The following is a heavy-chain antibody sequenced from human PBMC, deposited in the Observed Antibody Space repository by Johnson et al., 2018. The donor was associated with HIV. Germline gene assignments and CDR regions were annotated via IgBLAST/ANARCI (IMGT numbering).Heavy chain of an antibody. CDR2: INWNGGST. CDR1: GFTFDGYG. CDR3: AKTGVGATDAAFDI. Sequence: VDPVASGGCALRPGGSLRLSCAASGFTFDGYGISWVRQAPGKGLAWVSGINWNGGSTGYADSLKGRFTISRDNAKNSLYLQMISLRAEDTATYYCAKTGVGATDAAFDIWGQGTMVTVSS. J-gene: IGHJ3*02. V-gene: IGHV3-20*04. D-gene: IGHD1-26*01.